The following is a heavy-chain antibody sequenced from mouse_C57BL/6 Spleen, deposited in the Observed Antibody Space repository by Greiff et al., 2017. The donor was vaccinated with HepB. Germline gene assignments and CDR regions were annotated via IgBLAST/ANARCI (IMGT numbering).Heavy chain of an antibody. V-gene: IGHV1-74*01. Sequence: QVQLKESGAELVKPGASVKVSCKASGYTFTSYWMHWVKQRPGQGLEWIGRIHPSDSDTNYNQKFKGKATLTVDKSSSTAYMQLSSLTSEDSAVYYCARGSSTVVARGAMDYWGQGTSVTVSS. J-gene: IGHJ4*01. CDR1: GYTFTSYW. D-gene: IGHD1-1*01. CDR3: ARGSSTVVARGAMDY. CDR2: IHPSDSDT.